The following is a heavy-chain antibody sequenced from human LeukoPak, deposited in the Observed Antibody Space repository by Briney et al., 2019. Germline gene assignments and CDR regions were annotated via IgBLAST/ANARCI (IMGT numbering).Heavy chain of an antibody. J-gene: IGHJ6*02. Sequence: TGGSLRLSCVASGFTFSGYSMGWVRQAPGKGLEWVSSISSSSSYIYYVDSVKGRFTISRDNAKNSLCLQMNSLRAEDTAVYYCARDPGSFYYYYYGMDVWGQGTTVTVSS. CDR2: ISSSSSYI. CDR1: GFTFSGYS. V-gene: IGHV3-21*01. CDR3: ARDPGSFYYYYYGMDV. D-gene: IGHD3-10*01.